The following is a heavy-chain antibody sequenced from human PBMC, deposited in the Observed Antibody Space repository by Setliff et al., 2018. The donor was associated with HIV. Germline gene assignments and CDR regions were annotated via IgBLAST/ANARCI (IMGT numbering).Heavy chain of an antibody. CDR3: GRGGYYPPFDY. D-gene: IGHD3-3*01. V-gene: IGHV4-61*09. CDR1: GGSISSGSYY. Sequence: SETLSLTCTVSGGSISSGSYYWSWIRQPAGKGREWIGHIYTSRTTNHNHSLKSRVAISVDTSRNQFSLKLSSVTAAAAAVYYCGRGGYYPPFDYWGQGSQVTVSS. J-gene: IGHJ4*02. CDR2: IYTSRTT.